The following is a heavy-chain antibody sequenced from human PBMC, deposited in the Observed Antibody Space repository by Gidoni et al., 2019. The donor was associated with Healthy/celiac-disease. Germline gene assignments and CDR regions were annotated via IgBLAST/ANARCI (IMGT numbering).Heavy chain of an antibody. D-gene: IGHD3-9*01. Sequence: QVQLVESGGGVVQPGRSLRLSCAASGFTFSSYGMHWVRQAPGKGLEWVAVISYDGSNKYYADSVKGRFTISRDNSKNTLYLQMNSLRAEDTAVYYCAKGTYYDILTGSFDYWGQGTLVTVSS. V-gene: IGHV3-30*18. J-gene: IGHJ4*02. CDR2: ISYDGSNK. CDR1: GFTFSSYG. CDR3: AKGTYYDILTGSFDY.